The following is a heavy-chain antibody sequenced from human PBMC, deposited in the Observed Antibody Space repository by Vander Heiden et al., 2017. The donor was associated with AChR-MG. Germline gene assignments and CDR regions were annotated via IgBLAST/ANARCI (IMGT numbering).Heavy chain of an antibody. CDR1: GDSISSGTYY. V-gene: IGHV4-61*02. CDR2: IYVSGNT. J-gene: IGHJ4*02. D-gene: IGHD6-25*01. CDR3: ASFPRLYSSGVPGVIDY. Sequence: QVHLQESGPGLVKPSQPLSLTCAVSGDSISSGTYYWNWIRQPAGKGLEWIGRIYVSGNTNYNPSLKSRVTISVDTSNNHFSLKLSSVTAADTAVYYCASFPRLYSSGVPGVIDYWGQGTLVTVPS.